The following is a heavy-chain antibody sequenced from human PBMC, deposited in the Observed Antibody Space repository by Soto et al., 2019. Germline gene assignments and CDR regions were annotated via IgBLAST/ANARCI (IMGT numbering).Heavy chain of an antibody. CDR2: IYYSGST. CDR1: GGSISSYY. J-gene: IGHJ6*02. Sequence: SETLSLTCTVSGGSISSYYWSWIRQPPGKGLEWIGYIYYSGSTNYNPSLKSRVTISVDTSKNQFSLKLSSVTAADTAVYYCARALGVYSSSRNGMDVWGQGTTVTVSS. D-gene: IGHD6-13*01. CDR3: ARALGVYSSSRNGMDV. V-gene: IGHV4-59*01.